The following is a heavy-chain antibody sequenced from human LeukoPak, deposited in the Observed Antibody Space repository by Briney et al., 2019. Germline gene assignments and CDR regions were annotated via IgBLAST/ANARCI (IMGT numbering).Heavy chain of an antibody. CDR3: ATADGDYFLDY. CDR2: FDPEDGET. J-gene: IGHJ4*02. V-gene: IGHV1-24*01. Sequence: APVKASSKVSGYTLTELSMHWVRQAPGKGLGWMGGFDPEDGETIYAQKFQGRVTMTEDTSTDTAYMELSSLRSEDTAVYYCATADGDYFLDYWGQGTLVTVSS. CDR1: GYTLTELS. D-gene: IGHD4-17*01.